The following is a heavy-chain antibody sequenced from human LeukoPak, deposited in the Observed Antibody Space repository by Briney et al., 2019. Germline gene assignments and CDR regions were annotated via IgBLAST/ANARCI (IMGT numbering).Heavy chain of an antibody. CDR3: ARKSLWSKSAFDI. Sequence: SVKVSCKASGGTFSSYAISWVRQAPGQGLEWMGRIIPILGIANYAQKFQGRVTITADKSTSTAYMELSSLRSEDTAVYYCARKSLWSKSAFDIWGQGTMVTVSS. CDR1: GGTFSSYA. J-gene: IGHJ3*02. CDR2: IIPILGIA. V-gene: IGHV1-69*04. D-gene: IGHD2/OR15-2a*01.